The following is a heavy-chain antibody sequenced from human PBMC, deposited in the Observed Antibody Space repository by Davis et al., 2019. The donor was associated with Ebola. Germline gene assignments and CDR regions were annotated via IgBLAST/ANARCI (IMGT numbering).Heavy chain of an antibody. V-gene: IGHV5-51*01. Sequence: GESLKISCKGSGYTSTSYWIDWVRQLPGKGLECMASIYPGDSDTSYSPSFQGQVTISVDRSISTAYLQWSSLKASDIAMYYCARQESLYGSSDDWGQGTMVTVSS. CDR1: GYTSTSYW. J-gene: IGHJ4*02. CDR3: ARQESLYGSSDD. CDR2: IYPGDSDT. D-gene: IGHD2/OR15-2a*01.